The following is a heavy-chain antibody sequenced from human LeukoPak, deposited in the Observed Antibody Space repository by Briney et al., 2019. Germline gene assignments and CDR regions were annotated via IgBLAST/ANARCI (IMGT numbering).Heavy chain of an antibody. D-gene: IGHD4-17*01. CDR3: ARSATVTTGYFDY. CDR1: GGSLSSGGYS. CDR2: IYHSGST. V-gene: IGHV4-30-2*01. J-gene: IGHJ4*02. Sequence: PSETLSLTCAVSGGSLSSGGYSWSWIRQPPGKGLEWIGYIYHSGSTYYNPSLKSRVTISVDRSKNQFSLKLSSVTAADTAVYYCARSATVTTGYFDYWGQGTLVTVSS.